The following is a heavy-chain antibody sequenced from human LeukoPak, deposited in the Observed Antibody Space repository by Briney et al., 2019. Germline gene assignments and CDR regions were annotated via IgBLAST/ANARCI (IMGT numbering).Heavy chain of an antibody. CDR2: IYYSGRT. D-gene: IGHD3-22*01. CDR1: GDSVSISDSY. Sequence: NASETLSLTCSVSGDSVSISDSYWDWIRQPPWKGLEWIGTIYYSGRTYYSPSLKSRVTMSVDPSNNQFSLTLRPVTAADTAVYYCARRRYYDGSGYLEWGQGTLLSVSS. V-gene: IGHV4-39*01. CDR3: ARRRYYDGSGYLE. J-gene: IGHJ1*01.